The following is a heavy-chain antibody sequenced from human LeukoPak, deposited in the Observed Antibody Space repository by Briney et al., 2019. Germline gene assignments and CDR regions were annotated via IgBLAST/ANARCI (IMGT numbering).Heavy chain of an antibody. J-gene: IGHJ4*02. CDR3: TTDLEGAPELQLIFDY. CDR2: ISSSSSYI. Sequence: GGSLRLSCAASGFTFSSYSMNWVRQAPGKGLEWVSSISSSSSYIYYADSVKGRFTISRDNAKNSLYLQMNSLKTEDTAVYYCTTDLEGAPELQLIFDYWGQGTLVTVSS. V-gene: IGHV3-21*03. D-gene: IGHD1-1*01. CDR1: GFTFSSYS.